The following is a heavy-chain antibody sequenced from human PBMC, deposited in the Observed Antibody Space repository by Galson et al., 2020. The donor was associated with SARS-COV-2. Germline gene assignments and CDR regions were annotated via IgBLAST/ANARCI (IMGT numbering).Heavy chain of an antibody. Sequence: GGSLRLSCAASGFTFSTYGLNWVCQAPGKGLEWVSYIGSSSNTIYYADSVKGRFTVSRDNAKNSLNLQMNSLRAEDTAVYYCARGGGTSFVSFDYWGQGTLVTVSS. D-gene: IGHD2-15*01. J-gene: IGHJ4*02. CDR3: ARGGGTSFVSFDY. CDR1: GFTFSTYG. CDR2: IGSSSNTI. V-gene: IGHV3-48*04.